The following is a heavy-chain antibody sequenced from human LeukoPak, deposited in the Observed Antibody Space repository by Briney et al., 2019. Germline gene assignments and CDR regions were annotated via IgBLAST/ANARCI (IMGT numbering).Heavy chain of an antibody. CDR3: AREGDFWSGPSGRWFDP. Sequence: SETLSLTCTVSGGSISSSIYYWGWIRQPPGKGLEWIGNVYYSGSTYYNPSLKSRVTISVDTSKNQFSLKLTSVTAADTAVYYCAREGDFWSGPSGRWFDPWGQGTLVTVSS. CDR1: GGSISSSIYY. CDR2: VYYSGST. D-gene: IGHD3-3*01. V-gene: IGHV4-39*07. J-gene: IGHJ5*02.